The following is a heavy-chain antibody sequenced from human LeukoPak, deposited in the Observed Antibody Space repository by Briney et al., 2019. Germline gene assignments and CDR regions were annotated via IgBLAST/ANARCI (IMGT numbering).Heavy chain of an antibody. CDR2: ITGSGDSP. Sequence: PGGSLRLSCAASGFPFSSFAMTWVRQAPGKGLEWVSAITGSGDSPFYADSVKGRFTISRDNSKNTLYVQMNSLRAEDTAVYYCAKGGSSYPNYFDYWGQGTRVTVSS. CDR3: AKGGSSYPNYFDY. D-gene: IGHD6-6*01. J-gene: IGHJ4*02. V-gene: IGHV3-23*01. CDR1: GFPFSSFA.